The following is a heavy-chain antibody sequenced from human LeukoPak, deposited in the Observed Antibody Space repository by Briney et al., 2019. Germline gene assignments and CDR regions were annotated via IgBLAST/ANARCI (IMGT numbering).Heavy chain of an antibody. Sequence: GGSLRLSCAASGFTVSRNYMSWVRQAPGKVLEWVSIIYNGGDTYYADSVKGRFTISRDNSKNTLYLQMNSLRAEDTAVYYCASNYYDSSGYYYTIDYWGQGTLVTVSS. V-gene: IGHV3-53*01. CDR3: ASNYYDSSGYYYTIDY. J-gene: IGHJ4*02. CDR1: GFTVSRNY. D-gene: IGHD3-22*01. CDR2: IYNGGDT.